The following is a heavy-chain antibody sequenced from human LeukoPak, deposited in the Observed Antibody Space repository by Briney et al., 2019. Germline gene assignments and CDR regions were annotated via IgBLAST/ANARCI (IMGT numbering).Heavy chain of an antibody. CDR3: AKGGPIWGDSSGYNAFDI. Sequence: PSETLSLTCAVYGGSFSGYYWSWIRQPPGKGLEWIGEINHSGSTNYNPSLKSRVTISVDTSKNQFSLKLSSVTAADTAVYYCAKGGPIWGDSSGYNAFDIWGQGTMVTVSS. J-gene: IGHJ3*02. V-gene: IGHV4-34*01. CDR2: INHSGST. D-gene: IGHD3-22*01. CDR1: GGSFSGYY.